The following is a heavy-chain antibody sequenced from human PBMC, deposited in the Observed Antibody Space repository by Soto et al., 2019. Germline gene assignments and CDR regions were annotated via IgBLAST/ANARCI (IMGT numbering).Heavy chain of an antibody. D-gene: IGHD7-27*01. V-gene: IGHV1-8*01. Sequence: QVQLVQPGVEVKKPGASVKVSCKASGYTFTSHDINWVRQATGQGLEWMGWMSPNSGNTGYAQKFQGRVTMTRSTSISTAYMELSSLTSEDTAVYYCARGPPNCGFDSWGQGTLVIVSS. CDR1: GYTFTSHD. J-gene: IGHJ5*01. CDR2: MSPNSGNT. CDR3: ARGPPNCGFDS.